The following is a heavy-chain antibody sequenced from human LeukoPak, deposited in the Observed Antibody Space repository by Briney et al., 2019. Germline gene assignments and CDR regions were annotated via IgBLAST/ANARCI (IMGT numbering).Heavy chain of an antibody. Sequence: ASVKVSCKASGYTFTSYGVSWVRQAPGQGLEWMGWISPYNGDTNYVQKLQGRVTMTTDTSTSTAYMGLRSLRSDDRAVYYCARAGDFDSYYMDVWGKGTTVTISS. J-gene: IGHJ6*03. CDR3: ARAGDFDSYYMDV. CDR1: GYTFTSYG. CDR2: ISPYNGDT. V-gene: IGHV1-18*01. D-gene: IGHD3-16*01.